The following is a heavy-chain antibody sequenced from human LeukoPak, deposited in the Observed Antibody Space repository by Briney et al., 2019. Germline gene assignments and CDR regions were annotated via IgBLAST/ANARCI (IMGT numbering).Heavy chain of an antibody. V-gene: IGHV1-18*01. CDR1: GYTFTSYG. CDR2: ISAYNGNT. Sequence: ASVKVSCKASGYTFTSYGISWVRQAPGQGLEWMGWISAYNGNTNYAQKLQGRVTITTDTSTSTAYMELRSLRSDDTAVYYCARDIRAAAGTPPLFPDYWGQGTLVTVSS. CDR3: ARDIRAAAGTPPLFPDY. D-gene: IGHD6-13*01. J-gene: IGHJ4*02.